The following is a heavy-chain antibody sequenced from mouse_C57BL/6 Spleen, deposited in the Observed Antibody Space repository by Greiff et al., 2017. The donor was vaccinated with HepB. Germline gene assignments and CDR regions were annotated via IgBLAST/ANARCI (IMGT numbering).Heavy chain of an antibody. CDR3: AAYYYGSSYGYFDV. V-gene: IGHV1-26*01. CDR1: GYTFTDYY. CDR2: INPNNGGT. J-gene: IGHJ1*03. D-gene: IGHD1-1*01. Sequence: EVQLQQSGPELVKPGASVKISCKASGYTFTDYYMNWVKQSPGKSLEWIGDINPNNGGTSYNQKFKGKATLTVDKSSSTAYMELRSLTSEDSAVYYCAAYYYGSSYGYFDVWGTGTTVTVSS.